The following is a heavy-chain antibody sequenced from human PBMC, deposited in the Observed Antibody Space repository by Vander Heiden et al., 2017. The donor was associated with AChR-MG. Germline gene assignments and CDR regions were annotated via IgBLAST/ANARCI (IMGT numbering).Heavy chain of an antibody. Sequence: EVQLLESGGGLVQPGGSLRLSCAASGFTFSSYAMSWVRQAPGKGLEWASAISGSGGSTYYADSVKGRFTISRDNSKNTLYLQMNSLRAEDTAVYYCAKDYSSSRLRAYFDYWGQGTLVTVSS. CDR2: ISGSGGST. J-gene: IGHJ4*02. CDR3: AKDYSSSRLRAYFDY. CDR1: GFTFSSYA. V-gene: IGHV3-23*01. D-gene: IGHD6-6*01.